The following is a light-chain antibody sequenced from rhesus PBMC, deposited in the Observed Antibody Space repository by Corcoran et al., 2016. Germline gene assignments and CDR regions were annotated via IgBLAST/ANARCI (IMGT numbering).Light chain of an antibody. CDR3: QQGYSYPSS. CDR2: RAS. J-gene: IGKJ2*01. Sequence: DIQMTQSPSSLSASVGDRVTITCQASQRLSNYLNWYQQKPGKIPKLLIYRASSLQIGIPSRFSGSGSETVFTLTLSSLQPEDIATYYCQQGYSYPSSFGRGTKVEIK. V-gene: IGKV1S9*01. CDR1: QRLSNY.